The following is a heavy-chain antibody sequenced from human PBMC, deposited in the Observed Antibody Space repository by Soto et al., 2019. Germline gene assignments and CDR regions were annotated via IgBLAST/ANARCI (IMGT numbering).Heavy chain of an antibody. CDR3: ARGYCSGGSCYVAFDI. CDR2: ISSSGSTI. V-gene: IGHV3-11*01. J-gene: IGHJ3*02. Sequence: GGSLRLSCAASGFTFSDYYMRWIRHAPGKGLEWVSYISSSGSTIYYADSVKGRFTISRDNAKNSLYLQMNSLRAEDTAVYYCARGYCSGGSCYVAFDIWGQGTMVTVSS. CDR1: GFTFSDYY. D-gene: IGHD2-15*01.